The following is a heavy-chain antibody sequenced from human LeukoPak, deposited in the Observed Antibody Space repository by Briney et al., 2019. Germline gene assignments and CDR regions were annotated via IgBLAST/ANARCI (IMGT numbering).Heavy chain of an antibody. V-gene: IGHV4-39*01. D-gene: IGHD2/OR15-2a*01. CDR1: GGSISSSSYY. CDR2: IYYSGST. Sequence: PSETLSLTCTVSGGSISSSSYYWGWIRQPPGKGLEWIGSIYYSGSTYYNPSLKSRVTISVDTSKNQFSLKLSSVTAADTAVYYCANLIGCAFDYWGQGTLVTVSS. CDR3: ANLIGCAFDY. J-gene: IGHJ4*02.